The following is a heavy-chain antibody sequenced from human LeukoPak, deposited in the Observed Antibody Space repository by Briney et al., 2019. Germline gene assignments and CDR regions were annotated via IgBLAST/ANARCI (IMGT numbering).Heavy chain of an antibody. CDR1: GFTFTNYW. J-gene: IGHJ4*02. Sequence: GGSLRLSCAASGFTFTNYWMSWVRQAPGKGLELVANIKQDRSEKYYVDSVKGRFTISRDNAKNSLYLQMNSLRVDDTATYYCARGLLEWLRLETYYFDYWGQGSQVTVSS. V-gene: IGHV3-7*01. D-gene: IGHD3-3*01. CDR3: ARGLLEWLRLETYYFDY. CDR2: IKQDRSEK.